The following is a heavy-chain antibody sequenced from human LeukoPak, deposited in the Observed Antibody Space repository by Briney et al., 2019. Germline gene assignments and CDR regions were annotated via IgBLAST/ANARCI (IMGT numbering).Heavy chain of an antibody. J-gene: IGHJ4*02. D-gene: IGHD6-13*01. CDR2: VSYSGSS. CDR3: ARELQQQLDY. CDR1: GGSISNYY. V-gene: IGHV4-59*01. Sequence: SETLSPTCTVSGGSISNYYWSWIRQPPGKRLEWIGYVSYSGSSSSNPSLESRVTISVDMSKNQFSLKLSSVTAADTAVYYCARELQQQLDYWGQGTLVTVSS.